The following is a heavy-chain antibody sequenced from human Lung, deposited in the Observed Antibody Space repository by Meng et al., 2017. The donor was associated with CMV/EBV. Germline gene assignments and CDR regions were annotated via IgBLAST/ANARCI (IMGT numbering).Heavy chain of an antibody. CDR3: TRGRGSTHKGNWFDP. Sequence: ASXXVSXKASGYTFTSYDINWVRQATGQGLEWMGWMNPNSGNTAYAPKFQGRLTMTRNTSINPAYMDLNSLKSEDTAIYYCTRGRGSTHKGNWFDPWGQGXLVTVSS. V-gene: IGHV1-8*01. CDR1: GYTFTSYD. J-gene: IGHJ5*02. CDR2: MNPNSGNT. D-gene: IGHD3-10*01.